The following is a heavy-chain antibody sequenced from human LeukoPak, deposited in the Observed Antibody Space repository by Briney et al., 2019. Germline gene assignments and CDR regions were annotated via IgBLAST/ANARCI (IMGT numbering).Heavy chain of an antibody. Sequence: GGSLRLSCAASGFTFSSYSMNWVRQAPGKGLEWVSGINWNGGSTGYADSVKGRFTISRDNAKNSLYLQMNSLRAEDTALYHCARLLLWFGEPYYGMDVWGQGTTVTVSS. V-gene: IGHV3-20*01. CDR1: GFTFSSYS. CDR2: INWNGGST. D-gene: IGHD3-10*01. J-gene: IGHJ6*02. CDR3: ARLLLWFGEPYYGMDV.